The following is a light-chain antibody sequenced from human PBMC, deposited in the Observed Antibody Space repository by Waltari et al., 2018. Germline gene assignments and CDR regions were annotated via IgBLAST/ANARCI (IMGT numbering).Light chain of an antibody. CDR2: NVS. CDR1: RSDVGAHNS. Sequence: QSALTQPASVSGSPEQSIAISCAGTRSDVGAHNSVFWYPQHTGNAPKLIIYNVSNRPSGISNRFSGSNSGNTASLTISGLQAEDEADYYCTSFTTSRTYVFGTGTKVAVL. V-gene: IGLV2-14*03. CDR3: TSFTTSRTYV. J-gene: IGLJ1*01.